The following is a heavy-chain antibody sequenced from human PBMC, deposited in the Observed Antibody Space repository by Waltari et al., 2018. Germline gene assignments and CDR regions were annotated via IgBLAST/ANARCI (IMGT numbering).Heavy chain of an antibody. V-gene: IGHV1-69*14. CDR1: GGTFSSYA. J-gene: IGHJ6*02. D-gene: IGHD5-12*01. CDR2: IIPIFGTA. Sequence: QVQLVQSGAEVKKPGSSVKVSCKASGGTFSSYAISWVRQAPGQGLEWMGGIIPIFGTANYAQKFQGRVTMTEDTSTDTAYMELSSLRSEDTAVYYCATGGESGVLPDVWGQGTTVTVSS. CDR3: ATGGESGVLPDV.